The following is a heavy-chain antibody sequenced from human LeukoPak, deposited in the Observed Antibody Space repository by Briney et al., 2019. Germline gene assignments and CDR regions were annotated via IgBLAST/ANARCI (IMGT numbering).Heavy chain of an antibody. V-gene: IGHV3-30-3*01. CDR1: GFTFSSYA. J-gene: IGHJ4*02. CDR3: ARPLDY. Sequence: GGSLRPSCAASGFTFSSYAMHWVCQAPGKGLEWVAVISYDGSNKYYADSVKGRFTISRDNSKNTLYLQMNSLRAEDTAVYYCARPLDYWGQGTLVTVSS. CDR2: ISYDGSNK.